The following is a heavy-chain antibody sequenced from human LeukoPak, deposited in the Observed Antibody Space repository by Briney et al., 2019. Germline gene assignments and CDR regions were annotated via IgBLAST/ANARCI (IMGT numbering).Heavy chain of an antibody. V-gene: IGHV4-34*01. Sequence: PSETLSLTCAVCGGSFSSYYWSWIRQPPGKGLEWIGEINHSGSTNYNPSLKSRVTISVDTSKNQFSLKLSSVTAADTAVYYCARAPYSSSFFDYWGQGTLVTVSS. J-gene: IGHJ4*02. CDR2: INHSGST. CDR1: GGSFSSYY. CDR3: ARAPYSSSFFDY. D-gene: IGHD6-13*01.